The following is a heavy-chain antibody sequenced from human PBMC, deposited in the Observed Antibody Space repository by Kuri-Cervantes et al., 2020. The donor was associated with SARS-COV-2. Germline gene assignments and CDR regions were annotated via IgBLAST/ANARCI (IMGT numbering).Heavy chain of an antibody. D-gene: IGHD1-26*01. V-gene: IGHV3-11*03. CDR2: ISSSSSYT. CDR3: AVIQNSGSYSTRSSYFDY. J-gene: IGHJ4*02. Sequence: GESLKISCAASGFTFGDYYMSWIRQAPGKGLEWVSYISSSSSYTNYADSVKGRFTISRDNAKNSLYLQMNSLRAEDTAVYYCAVIQNSGSYSTRSSYFDYWGQGTLVTVSS. CDR1: GFTFGDYY.